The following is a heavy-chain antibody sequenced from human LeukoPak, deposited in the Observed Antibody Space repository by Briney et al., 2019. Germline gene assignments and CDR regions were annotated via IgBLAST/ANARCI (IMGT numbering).Heavy chain of an antibody. CDR1: GFTFDDYA. Sequence: GGSLLLSCAASGFTFDDYAMHWVRPAPGKGLEWVSGISWNSGSIGYADSVKGRFTISRDNAKNSLYLQMNSLRAEDTALYYCAKDNTMVRGGLDYWGQGTLVTVSS. J-gene: IGHJ4*02. V-gene: IGHV3-9*01. D-gene: IGHD3-10*01. CDR2: ISWNSGSI. CDR3: AKDNTMVRGGLDY.